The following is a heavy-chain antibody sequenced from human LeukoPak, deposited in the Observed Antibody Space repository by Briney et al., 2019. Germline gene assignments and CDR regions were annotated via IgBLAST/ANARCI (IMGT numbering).Heavy chain of an antibody. J-gene: IGHJ4*02. D-gene: IGHD3-10*01. Sequence: GGSLRLSCAASGFTFSSYEMNWVRQAPGKGLEWVSYISSSGRTIYYADSVKGRFTISRDNAKNSLYLQMNSLRAEDTAVYYCARDMAGYFDYWGQGTLVTVSS. CDR3: ARDMAGYFDY. CDR1: GFTFSSYE. CDR2: ISSSGRTI. V-gene: IGHV3-48*03.